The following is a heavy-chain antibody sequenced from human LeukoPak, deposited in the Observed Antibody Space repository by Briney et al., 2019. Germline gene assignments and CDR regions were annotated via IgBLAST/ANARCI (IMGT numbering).Heavy chain of an antibody. D-gene: IGHD5-12*01. J-gene: IGHJ4*02. CDR1: GGSFGGYY. CDR3: ARGKGGWLRFYFDY. V-gene: IGHV4-34*01. Sequence: SETLSLTCAVYGGSFGGYYWSWIRQPPGKGLEWIGEINHSGSTNYNPSLKSRVTISVDTSKNQFSLKLSSVTAADTAVYYCARGKGGWLRFYFDYWGQGTLVTVSS. CDR2: INHSGST.